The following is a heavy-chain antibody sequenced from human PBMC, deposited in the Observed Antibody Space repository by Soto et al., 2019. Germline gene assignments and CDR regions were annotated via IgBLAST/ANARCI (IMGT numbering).Heavy chain of an antibody. CDR1: GFTFSSYS. Sequence: GGSLRLSCAASGFTFSSYSMNWVRQAPGKGLEWVSSISSSSSYIYYADSVKGRFTISRDNAKNSLYLQMNSLRAEDTAVYYCARDLYSSPPRDFDYWGQGTLVTVSS. CDR3: ARDLYSSPPRDFDY. D-gene: IGHD6-13*01. V-gene: IGHV3-21*01. J-gene: IGHJ4*02. CDR2: ISSSSSYI.